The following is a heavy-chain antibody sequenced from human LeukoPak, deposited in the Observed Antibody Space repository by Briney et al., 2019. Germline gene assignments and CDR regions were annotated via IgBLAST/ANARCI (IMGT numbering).Heavy chain of an antibody. CDR3: TTDRVDSADAFDI. Sequence: GGSLRLSCAASGFTFSNAWMTWVRQAPGKGLEWVGRIKSKTDGGTTDYAAPVKGRFTISRDDSKNTLYLQMNSLKTEDTAVYYCTTDRVDSADAFDIWGQGTMVTVSS. CDR1: GFTFSNAW. J-gene: IGHJ3*02. V-gene: IGHV3-15*01. CDR2: IKSKTDGGTT. D-gene: IGHD5-12*01.